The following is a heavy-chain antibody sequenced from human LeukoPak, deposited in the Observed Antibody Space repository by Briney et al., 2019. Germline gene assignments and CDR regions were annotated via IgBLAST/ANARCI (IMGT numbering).Heavy chain of an antibody. V-gene: IGHV1-46*01. CDR1: GYTFTSYY. Sequence: ASVKVSCKASGYTFTSYYMHWVRQAPGQGLEWMGIINPSGGSTSYAQKFQGRVTMTRDTSTSTVYMELSSLRSEDTAVYYCARDAVRGFWSGYSPGWFDPWGQGTLVTVSS. D-gene: IGHD3-3*01. CDR3: ARDAVRGFWSGYSPGWFDP. J-gene: IGHJ5*02. CDR2: INPSGGST.